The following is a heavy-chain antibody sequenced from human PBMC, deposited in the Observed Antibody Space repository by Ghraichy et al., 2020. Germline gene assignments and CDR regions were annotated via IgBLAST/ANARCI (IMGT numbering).Heavy chain of an antibody. Sequence: SGPTLVKPTQTLTLTCTFSGFSLSTSGVGVGWIRQPPGKALEWLALIYWNADERYNPSLRSRLTITRDTSKNQVVLIMTNMDPVDTATYYCARGGRNYYGMDVWGQGTTVAVSS. V-gene: IGHV2-5*01. CDR3: ARGGRNYYGMDV. CDR1: GFSLSTSGVG. D-gene: IGHD2-15*01. J-gene: IGHJ6*02. CDR2: IYWNADE.